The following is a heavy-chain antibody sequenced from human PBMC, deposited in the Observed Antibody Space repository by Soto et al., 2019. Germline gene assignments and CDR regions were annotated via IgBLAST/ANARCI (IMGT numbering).Heavy chain of an antibody. D-gene: IGHD3-16*01. CDR2: IYYSGST. CDR1: GGSISSGGYY. CDR3: ARVTRGGPYYYYYMDV. Sequence: SETLSLTCTVSGGSISSGGYYWSWIRQHPGKGLEWIGYIYYSGSTYYNPSLKSRVTISVDTSKNQFSLKLSSVTAADTAVYYCARVTRGGPYYYYYMDVWGKGTTVTVSS. J-gene: IGHJ6*03. V-gene: IGHV4-31*03.